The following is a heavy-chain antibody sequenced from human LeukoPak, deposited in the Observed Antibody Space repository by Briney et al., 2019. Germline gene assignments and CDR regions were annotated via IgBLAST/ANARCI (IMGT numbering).Heavy chain of an antibody. D-gene: IGHD1-20*01. CDR2: INHSGST. Sequence: SETLSLTCAVYGGSFSGYYWSWIRQAPGKGLEWIGEINHSGSTNYNPSLKSRVTISVDTSKNQFSLKLSSVTAADTAVYYCARVTGTRVGPDYWGQGTLVTVSS. V-gene: IGHV4-34*01. CDR1: GGSFSGYY. CDR3: ARVTGTRVGPDY. J-gene: IGHJ4*02.